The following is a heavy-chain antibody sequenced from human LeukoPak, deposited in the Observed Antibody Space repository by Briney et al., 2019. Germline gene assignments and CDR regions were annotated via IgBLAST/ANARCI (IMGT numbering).Heavy chain of an antibody. Sequence: KPSQTLSLNCAISGDSVSSNSAAWNWIRQSPSRGLEWLGRTYYRSKWYSDYAVSVKSRITINPDTSKNQFSLQLNSVTPGDTAVYYCAREYSSSWYSLFYFDYWGQGTLVTVSS. J-gene: IGHJ4*02. V-gene: IGHV6-1*01. CDR1: GDSVSSNSAA. CDR2: TYYRSKWYS. D-gene: IGHD6-13*01. CDR3: AREYSSSWYSLFYFDY.